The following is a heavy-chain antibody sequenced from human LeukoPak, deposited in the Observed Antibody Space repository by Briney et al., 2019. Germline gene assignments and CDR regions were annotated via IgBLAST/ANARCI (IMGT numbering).Heavy chain of an antibody. D-gene: IGHD5-24*01. CDR3: ARVEMATIYFDY. CDR2: IIPILGIA. J-gene: IGHJ4*02. V-gene: IGHV1-69*04. Sequence: GASVKVSCTASGGTFSSYAISWVRQAPGQGLEWMGRIIPILGIANYAQKFQGRVTITADKSTSTAYMELSSLRSEDTAVYYCARVEMATIYFDYWGQGTLVTVSS. CDR1: GGTFSSYA.